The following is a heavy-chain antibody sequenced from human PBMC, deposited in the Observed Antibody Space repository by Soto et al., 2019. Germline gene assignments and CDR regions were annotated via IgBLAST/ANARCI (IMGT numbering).Heavy chain of an antibody. CDR3: VRRAGGAVVWYYDL. D-gene: IGHD2-21*01. CDR2: VSGRGGSA. J-gene: IGHJ2*01. CDR1: GLIFNNYA. V-gene: IGHV3-23*01. Sequence: EVQLLESGGGLVQRGGSLRLSCAASGLIFNNYAMTWVRQAPGKGLEWVARVSGRGGSAYYADSVKGRLTISRDNSNNTLYLQMTNFRGEDTAVYYCVRRAGGAVVWYYDLWGRGTLVSVFS.